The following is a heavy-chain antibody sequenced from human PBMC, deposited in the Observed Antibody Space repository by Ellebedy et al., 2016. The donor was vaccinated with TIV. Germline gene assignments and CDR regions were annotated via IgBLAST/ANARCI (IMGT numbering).Heavy chain of an antibody. D-gene: IGHD3-22*01. CDR2: INHSGST. V-gene: IGHV4-34*01. Sequence: SETLSPTXAVYGGSFSGYYWSWIRQPPGKGLEWIGEINHSGSTNYNPSLKSRVTISVDTSKNQFSLKLGSVTAADTAVYYCARGLWDYDSSGYYPDVWGQGTTVTVSS. CDR1: GGSFSGYY. J-gene: IGHJ6*02. CDR3: ARGLWDYDSSGYYPDV.